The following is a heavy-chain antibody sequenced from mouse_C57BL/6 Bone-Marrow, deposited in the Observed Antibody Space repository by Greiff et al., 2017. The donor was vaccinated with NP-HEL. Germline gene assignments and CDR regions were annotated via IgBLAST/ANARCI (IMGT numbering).Heavy chain of an antibody. CDR1: GFSLSTSGMG. Sequence: QVTLTESGPGILQSSQTLSLTCSFSGFSLSTSGMGVSWIRQPSGKGLEWLAHIYWDDDKRYNPSLKSRLTISKDTSRNQVFLKITSVDTADTATYDCARKGSTMVTRDAMDYWGQGTSVTVSS. V-gene: IGHV8-12*01. J-gene: IGHJ4*01. CDR3: ARKGSTMVTRDAMDY. CDR2: IYWDDDK. D-gene: IGHD2-2*01.